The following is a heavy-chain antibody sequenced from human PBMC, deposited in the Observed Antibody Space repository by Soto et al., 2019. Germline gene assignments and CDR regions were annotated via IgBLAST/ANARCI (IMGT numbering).Heavy chain of an antibody. V-gene: IGHV1-24*01. CDR3: ATYGSGSYYGPFNY. CDR1: GYTLTELS. J-gene: IGHJ4*02. D-gene: IGHD3-10*01. CDR2: FDPEDGET. Sequence: GASVKVSCKVSGYTLTELSMHWVRQAPGKGLEWMGGFDPEDGETIYAQKFQGRVTMTEDTSTDTAYMELSSLRSEDTAAYYCATYGSGSYYGPFNYWGQGPRVTVPS.